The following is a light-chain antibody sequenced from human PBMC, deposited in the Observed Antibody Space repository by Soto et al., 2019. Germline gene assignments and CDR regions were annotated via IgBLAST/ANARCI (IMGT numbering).Light chain of an antibody. J-gene: IGKJ2*01. CDR3: QQSYSTPPT. CDR2: AAP. Sequence: DIQMTQSPSSLSASVGDRVIITCRASQSISSYLNWYQHKTGKAPKLLIYAAPSLQSGVPSRFSGSGSGTEFTLTISSLQPVDVATYYCQQSYSTPPTFGQGTKLEIK. CDR1: QSISSY. V-gene: IGKV1-39*01.